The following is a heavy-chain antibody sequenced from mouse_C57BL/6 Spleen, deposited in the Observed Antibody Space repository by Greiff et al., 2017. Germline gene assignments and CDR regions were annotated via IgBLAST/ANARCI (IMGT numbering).Heavy chain of an antibody. CDR2: ISDLAYSL. D-gene: IGHD1-1*01. V-gene: IGHV5-15*04. CDR3: ARRDCGSGHWYFDV. J-gene: IGHJ1*03. Sequence: DVMLVESGGGLVQPGGSLTLSCAASGFTFSDYGMAWVRQAPRKGPEWVAFISDLAYSLYYAETVTGRFTIARENAKNTLYLEMSSLRSEETATYYCARRDCGSGHWYFDVWGTGTTVTVSS. CDR1: GFTFSDYG.